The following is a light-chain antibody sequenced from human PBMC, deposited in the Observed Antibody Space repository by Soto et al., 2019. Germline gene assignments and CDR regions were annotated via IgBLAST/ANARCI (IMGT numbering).Light chain of an antibody. CDR1: RSVGIY. Sequence: IVVTQSPYTLSFSPLERSTISFMASRSVGIYLAWYQQKPGQAPRLLIYDASNRATGVPARFSGSGSGPDFTLTISSLEPEDFAVYYCQQRTDWPWTFGQGTKVDTK. V-gene: IGKV3-11*01. CDR3: QQRTDWPWT. CDR2: DAS. J-gene: IGKJ1*01.